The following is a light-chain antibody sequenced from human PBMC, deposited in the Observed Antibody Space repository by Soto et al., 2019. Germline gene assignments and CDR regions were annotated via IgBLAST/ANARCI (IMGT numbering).Light chain of an antibody. Sequence: EIVMTQSPATLSVSPGERATLSCRASQSVSTYLVWYQQKPGQAPRLLIYDASNRAPGIPARFSGSGSGTDFTLTISSPEPEDFAVYYCQQRFNWPLTFGGGTKVDIK. V-gene: IGKV3-11*01. CDR1: QSVSTY. CDR3: QQRFNWPLT. CDR2: DAS. J-gene: IGKJ4*01.